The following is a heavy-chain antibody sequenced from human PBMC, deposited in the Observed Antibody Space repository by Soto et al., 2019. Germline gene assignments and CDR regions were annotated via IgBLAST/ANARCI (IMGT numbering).Heavy chain of an antibody. CDR1: GGSISSGGYY. V-gene: IGHV4-30-2*01. CDR2: INHSGST. D-gene: IGHD2-15*01. J-gene: IGHJ5*02. Sequence: NPSETLSLTCTVSGGSISSGGYYWSWIRQHPGKGLEWIGEINHSGSTNYNPSLKSRVTISVDTSKNQFSLKLSSVTAADTAVYYCARVGRYSKFDPWGQGTLVTVSS. CDR3: ARVGRYSKFDP.